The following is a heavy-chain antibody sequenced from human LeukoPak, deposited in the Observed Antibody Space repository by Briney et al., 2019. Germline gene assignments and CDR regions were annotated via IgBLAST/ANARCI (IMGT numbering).Heavy chain of an antibody. D-gene: IGHD6-13*01. V-gene: IGHV4-34*01. CDR2: INHSGST. Sequence: PSETLSLTCAVYGGSFSGYYWSWIRQPPGKGLEWIGEINHSGSTNYNPSLKSRVTISVDTSKNQFSLKLSSVTAADTAVYYCARDVSSSSWRNWFDPWGQGTLVTVSS. CDR3: ARDVSSSSWRNWFDP. J-gene: IGHJ5*02. CDR1: GGSFSGYY.